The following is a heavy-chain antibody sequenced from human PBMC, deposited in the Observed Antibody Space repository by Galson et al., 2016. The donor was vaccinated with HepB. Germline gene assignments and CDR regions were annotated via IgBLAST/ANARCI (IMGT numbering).Heavy chain of an antibody. D-gene: IGHD3-3*02. Sequence: SLRLSCAASGFAFTNAWMEWVRQAPGKGLEWVGRIKSETVGGTTDYAAPVKGRFTISRDDSKNALDLQMISLKTEDTALYYCTTTCVIFGVVVWGQGTLVTVSS. CDR3: TTTCVIFGVVV. V-gene: IGHV3-15*07. CDR2: IKSETVGGTT. J-gene: IGHJ4*02. CDR1: GFAFTNAW.